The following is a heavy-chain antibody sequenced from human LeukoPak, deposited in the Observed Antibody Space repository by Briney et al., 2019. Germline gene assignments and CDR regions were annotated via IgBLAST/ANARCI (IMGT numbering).Heavy chain of an antibody. J-gene: IGHJ4*02. V-gene: IGHV3-7*01. CDR2: IKQDGSEK. CDR1: GFTFSSYW. CDR3: ARGGYYDSSGYRPLDY. Sequence: GGSLRLSCAASGFTFSSYWMSWVRQAPGKGLEWVANIKQDGSEKYYVDSVKGRFTISRDNDKNTLYLQVNSLRAEDTAVYYCARGGYYDSSGYRPLDYWGQGTLVTISS. D-gene: IGHD3-22*01.